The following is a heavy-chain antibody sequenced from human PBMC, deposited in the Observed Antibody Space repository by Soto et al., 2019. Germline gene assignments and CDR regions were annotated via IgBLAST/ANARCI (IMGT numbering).Heavy chain of an antibody. CDR2: INHSGST. Sequence: ETLSLTCAVYGGSFSGYYWSWIRQPPGKGLEWIGEINHSGSTNYNPSLKSRVTISVDTSKNQFSLKLSSVTAADTAVYYCARMGSGYYNYYYGMDVWGQGTTVTVSS. CDR3: ARMGSGYYNYYYGMDV. D-gene: IGHD3-3*01. V-gene: IGHV4-34*01. CDR1: GGSFSGYY. J-gene: IGHJ6*02.